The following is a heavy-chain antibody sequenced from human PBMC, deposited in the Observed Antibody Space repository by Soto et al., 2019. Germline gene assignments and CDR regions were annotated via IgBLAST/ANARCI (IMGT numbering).Heavy chain of an antibody. V-gene: IGHV4-4*02. D-gene: IGHD2-15*01. CDR1: SGSIRSSNW. Sequence: QVQLQQSGPGPVKPSGTLSLTCAVSSGSIRSSNWWSWVRQPPEKGLEWIGEIYHSGSPNYNPSLKSRVTMSADEFKNQFSLKLSAVTAADTAVDYCARDSCSGGSCVDDWGQGTLVTVSS. CDR3: ARDSCSGGSCVDD. CDR2: IYHSGSP. J-gene: IGHJ4*02.